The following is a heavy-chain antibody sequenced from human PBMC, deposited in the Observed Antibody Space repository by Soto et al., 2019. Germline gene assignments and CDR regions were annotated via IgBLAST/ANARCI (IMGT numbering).Heavy chain of an antibody. CDR3: AKDLSPKVVRGVTPFDY. CDR2: ISGSGGST. D-gene: IGHD3-10*01. CDR1: GFTFSSYA. J-gene: IGHJ4*02. Sequence: GGSLRLSCAASGFTFSSYAMSWVRQAPGKGLEWVSAISGSGGSTYYADSVKGRFTISRDNSKNTLYLQMNSLRAEDTAVYYCAKDLSPKVVRGVTPFDYWGQGTLVTVSS. V-gene: IGHV3-23*01.